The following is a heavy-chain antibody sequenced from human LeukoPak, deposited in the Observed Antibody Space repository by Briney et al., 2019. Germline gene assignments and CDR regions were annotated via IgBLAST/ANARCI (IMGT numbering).Heavy chain of an antibody. V-gene: IGHV4-39*01. CDR3: ARGSYSEI. CDR2: IYYSGST. J-gene: IGHJ3*02. D-gene: IGHD1-26*01. CDR1: GGSISSSSYY. Sequence: SETLSLTCTVSGGSISSSSYYRGWIRQPPGKGLEWIGSIYYSGSTYYNPSLKSRVTISVDTSKNQFSLKLSSVTAADTAVYYCARGSYSEIWGQGTMVTVSS.